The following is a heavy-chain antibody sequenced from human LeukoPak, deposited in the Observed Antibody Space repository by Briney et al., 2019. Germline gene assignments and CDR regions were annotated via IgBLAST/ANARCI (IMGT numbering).Heavy chain of an antibody. CDR2: ISGSGGST. CDR1: GSXFSGYG. V-gene: IGHV3-23*01. Sequence: GGSLRLSCAASGSXFSGYGMTWVRQAPGKGLEWVSAISGSGGSTYYADSVKGRSTISRDNSKNTLYLQMNSLRAEDTAVYYCAKFGLAGSGRYHDAFDIWGQGTMVTVSS. D-gene: IGHD3-10*01. J-gene: IGHJ3*02. CDR3: AKFGLAGSGRYHDAFDI.